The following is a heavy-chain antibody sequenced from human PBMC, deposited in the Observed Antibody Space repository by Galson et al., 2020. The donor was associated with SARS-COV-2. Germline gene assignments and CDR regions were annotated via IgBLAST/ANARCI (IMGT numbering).Heavy chain of an antibody. J-gene: IGHJ4*02. CDR2: ISSSGSTI. V-gene: IGHV3-48*03. CDR1: GFTFSSYE. Sequence: GESLKISCAASGFTFSSYEMNWVRQAPGKGLEWVSYISSSGSTIYYADSVKGRFTISRDNSKNSLYLQMNSLRAEDTAVYYCARGGGTMIGVANNFDYWGQGTLVTVSS. CDR3: ARGGGTMIGVANNFDY. D-gene: IGHD3-22*01.